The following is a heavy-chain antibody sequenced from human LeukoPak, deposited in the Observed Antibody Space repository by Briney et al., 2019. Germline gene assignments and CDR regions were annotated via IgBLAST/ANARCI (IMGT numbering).Heavy chain of an antibody. CDR3: ARDPGGPGWNYGGYFDY. CDR2: IKQGGSEK. Sequence: GGSLRLSCAASGFTFSSYWMSWVRQAPGKGLEWVANIKQGGSEKYYVDSVKGRFTISRDNAKNSLYLQMNSLRAEDTAVYYCARDPGGPGWNYGGYFDYWGQGTLVTVSS. V-gene: IGHV3-7*01. D-gene: IGHD1-7*01. CDR1: GFTFSSYW. J-gene: IGHJ4*02.